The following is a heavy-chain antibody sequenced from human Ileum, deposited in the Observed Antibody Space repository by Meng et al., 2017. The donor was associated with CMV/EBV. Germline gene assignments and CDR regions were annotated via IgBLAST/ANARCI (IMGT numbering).Heavy chain of an antibody. V-gene: IGHV3-64*02. D-gene: IGHD3-9*01. CDR1: GFTFSSYP. Sequence: GESLKISCSASGFTFSSYPMHWVRQAPGKGLEFVSAITKDGGGTYYADSVKGRFSISRDNSKNTLFLHMARLSAEDMGFYYCARAGWSNHDWFIDYWGQGALVTVSS. J-gene: IGHJ4*02. CDR2: ITKDGGGT. CDR3: ARAGWSNHDWFIDY.